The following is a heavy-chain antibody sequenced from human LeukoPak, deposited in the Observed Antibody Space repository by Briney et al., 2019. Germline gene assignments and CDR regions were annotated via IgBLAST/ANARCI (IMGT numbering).Heavy chain of an antibody. V-gene: IGHV3-53*01. CDR1: GFTVSSNY. CDR3: AKTNWDYYFDY. CDR2: IYSGGST. Sequence: GSLRLSCAASGFTVSSNYMSWVRQAPGKGLEWVSVIYSGGSTYYADSVKGRFTISRDNSKNTLYLQMNSLRAEDTAVYYCAKTNWDYYFDYWGQGTLVTVSS. J-gene: IGHJ4*02. D-gene: IGHD7-27*01.